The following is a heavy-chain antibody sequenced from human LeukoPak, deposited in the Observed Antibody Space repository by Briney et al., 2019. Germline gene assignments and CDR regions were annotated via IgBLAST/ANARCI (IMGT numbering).Heavy chain of an antibody. Sequence: GASVKVSCKASGYTFTGYYMHWVRQAPGQGLEWMGWINPNSGGTNYAQKFQGRVTMTRDTSISTAYMELSRLRSDDTAVYYCARGNHVRGPLVGITIFGVVTEYWGQGTLVTVSS. V-gene: IGHV1-2*02. CDR1: GYTFTGYY. D-gene: IGHD3-3*01. CDR2: INPNSGGT. J-gene: IGHJ4*02. CDR3: ARGNHVRGPLVGITIFGVVTEY.